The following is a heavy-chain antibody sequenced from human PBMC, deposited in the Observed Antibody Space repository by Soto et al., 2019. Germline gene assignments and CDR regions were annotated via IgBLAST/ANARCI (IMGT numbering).Heavy chain of an antibody. J-gene: IGHJ6*02. Sequence: PGGSLRLSSAASGFTFSSYAMSWVRQAPGKGLEWVSAISGSGGSTYYADSVKGRFTISRDNSKNTLYLQMNSLRAEDTAVYYCARGSYSYYGMDVWGQGTTVTVSS. CDR1: GFTFSSYA. V-gene: IGHV3-23*01. CDR3: ARGSYSYYGMDV. CDR2: ISGSGGST.